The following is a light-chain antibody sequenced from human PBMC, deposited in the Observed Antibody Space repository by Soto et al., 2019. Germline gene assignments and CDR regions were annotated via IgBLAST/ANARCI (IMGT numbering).Light chain of an antibody. CDR1: SSDVGGYNY. CDR3: SSYAGSPYYV. J-gene: IGLJ1*01. Sequence: QSALTQPPSASGSPGQSVTISCTGTSSDVGGYNYVSWYLQHPGTAPKLLIYEVTKRPSGVPDRFSGSKSGNTASLTVSGLQAEDEADYYYSSYAGSPYYVFGTGTKVTVL. V-gene: IGLV2-8*01. CDR2: EVT.